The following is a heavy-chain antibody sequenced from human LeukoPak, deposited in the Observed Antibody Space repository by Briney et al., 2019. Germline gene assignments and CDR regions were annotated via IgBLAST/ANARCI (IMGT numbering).Heavy chain of an antibody. CDR3: AREAAAADPYYYYYYMDV. V-gene: IGHV3-74*01. CDR2: INSDGSST. CDR1: GFTFTTYA. J-gene: IGHJ6*03. Sequence: PGGSLRLSCAASGFTFTTYAMNWVRQAPGKGLVWVSRINSDGSSTSYADSVKGRFTISRDNAKNTLYLQMNSLRAEDTAAYYCAREAAAADPYYYYYYMDVWGKGTTVTISS. D-gene: IGHD6-13*01.